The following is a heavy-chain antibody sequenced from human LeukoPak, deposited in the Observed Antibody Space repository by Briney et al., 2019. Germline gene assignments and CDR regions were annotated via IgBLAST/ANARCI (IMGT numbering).Heavy chain of an antibody. J-gene: IGHJ4*02. CDR2: IYSSGST. CDR3: ARSLGYSSSYELWY. V-gene: IGHV4-39*07. Sequence: SETLSLTCTVSGASISSSSYYWGWIRQPPGKGLEWIGSIYSSGSTYYNPSLTSRVTISLDTSKNQFSLSLRSVTAADTAVYYCARSLGYSSSYELWYWGQGTPVIVSA. CDR1: GASISSSSYY. D-gene: IGHD2-15*01.